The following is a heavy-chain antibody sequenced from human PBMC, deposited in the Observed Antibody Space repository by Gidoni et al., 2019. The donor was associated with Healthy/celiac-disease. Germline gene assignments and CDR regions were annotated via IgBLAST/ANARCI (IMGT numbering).Heavy chain of an antibody. V-gene: IGHV4-31*03. CDR3: AREGMGCYDSSAAFDI. Sequence: QVQLQESGPGPVKPSQTLPLTCTVSGCYIRSGGYYWSWIRQHPGKGLAWIGYSDYSGSTYYNPSLKSRVTISVDTSKNQFSLKLSSVTAADTAVYYCAREGMGCYDSSAAFDIWGQGTMVTVSS. J-gene: IGHJ3*02. D-gene: IGHD3-22*01. CDR2: SDYSGST. CDR1: GCYIRSGGYY.